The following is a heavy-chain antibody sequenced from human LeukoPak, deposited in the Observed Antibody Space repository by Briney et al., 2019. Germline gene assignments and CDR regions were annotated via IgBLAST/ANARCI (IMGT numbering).Heavy chain of an antibody. V-gene: IGHV4-61*02. CDR2: IYTSGST. CDR3: ARGDFSSGYYLFDY. Sequence: SETLSLTCTVSGGSISSGGYYWSWIRQPAGKGLEWIGRIYTSGSTNYNPSLKSRVTMSVDTSKNQFSLKLSSVTAADTAVYYCARGDFSSGYYLFDYWGQGTLVTVSS. CDR1: GGSISSGGYY. D-gene: IGHD3-22*01. J-gene: IGHJ4*02.